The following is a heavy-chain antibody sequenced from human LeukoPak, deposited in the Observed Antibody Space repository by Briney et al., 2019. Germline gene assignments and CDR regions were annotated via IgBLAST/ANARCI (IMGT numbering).Heavy chain of an antibody. CDR1: GFTFSAYW. CDR2: IKKDESER. J-gene: IGHJ4*02. V-gene: IGHV3-7*01. Sequence: GGSLRLSCAASGFTFSAYWMSWVRQAPGRGLEWVASIKKDESERYYADSVRGRFTISRDNAKNSLFLQMNSLRVEDRAIYYCARAQYWGQGTLVTVFS. CDR3: ARAQY. D-gene: IGHD4/OR15-4a*01.